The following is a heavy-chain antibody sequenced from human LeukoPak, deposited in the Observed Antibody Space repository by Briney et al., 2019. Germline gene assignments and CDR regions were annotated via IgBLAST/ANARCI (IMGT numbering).Heavy chain of an antibody. CDR1: GSSFTSYW. CDR2: IYPDDSDT. J-gene: IGHJ4*02. V-gene: IGHV5-51*01. D-gene: IGHD6-13*01. Sequence: PGESLRISCRGSGSSFTSYWIGWVRQMPGKGLEWMGIIYPDDSDTTYSPSFQGQVTISADKSISTAYLQWSSLKASDTAMYYCARRQSGIAASANFPFDYWGQGTLVTVSS. CDR3: ARRQSGIAASANFPFDY.